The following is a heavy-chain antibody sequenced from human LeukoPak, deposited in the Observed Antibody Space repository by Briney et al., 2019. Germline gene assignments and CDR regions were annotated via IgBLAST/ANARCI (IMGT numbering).Heavy chain of an antibody. CDR3: ARDGRITGTTLDY. CDR1: GGSISSSSYH. CDR2: IYYSGST. V-gene: IGHV4-39*07. J-gene: IGHJ4*02. Sequence: SETLSLTCTVSGGSISSSSYHWGWIRQPPGKGLEWIGSIYYSGSTYYNPSLKSRVTISVDTSKNQFSLKLSSVTAADTAVYYCARDGRITGTTLDYWGQGTLVTVSS. D-gene: IGHD1-20*01.